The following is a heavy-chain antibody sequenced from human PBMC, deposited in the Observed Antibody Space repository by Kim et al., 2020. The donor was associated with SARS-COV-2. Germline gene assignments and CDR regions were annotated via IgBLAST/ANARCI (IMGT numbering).Heavy chain of an antibody. D-gene: IGHD6-19*01. Sequence: RKSRVTISVDTTKNQFSLKLSSVTAADTAVYYCARDTGYSSGWYYWYFDLWGRGTLVTVSS. V-gene: IGHV4-59*01. J-gene: IGHJ2*01. CDR3: ARDTGYSSGWYYWYFDL.